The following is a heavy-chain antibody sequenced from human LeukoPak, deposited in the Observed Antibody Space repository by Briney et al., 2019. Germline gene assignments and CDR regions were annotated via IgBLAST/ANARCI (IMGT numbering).Heavy chain of an antibody. J-gene: IGHJ6*02. CDR1: GGSISNYY. V-gene: IGHV4-59*01. Sequence: SETLSLTCTVSGGSISNYYLNWIRQPPGKGLEWIGYIYYSGSTNCNPALKSRVTISGDTSKNEFSLKLTSVTAADTAVYYCARAPPIYHYYCGMDVWGQGTTVTVSS. CDR3: ARAPPIYHYYCGMDV. CDR2: IYYSGST.